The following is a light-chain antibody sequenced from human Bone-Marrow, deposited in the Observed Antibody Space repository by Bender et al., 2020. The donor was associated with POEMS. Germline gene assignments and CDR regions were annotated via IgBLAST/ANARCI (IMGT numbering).Light chain of an antibody. CDR3: SSYAGPNTLI. V-gene: IGLV2-11*01. CDR1: SSDVGAYNY. CDR2: DVT. J-gene: IGLJ2*01. Sequence: QSVLTQPPSVSGTPGQRVTISCSGASSDVGAYNYVSWYQQLPDKAPKLIIFDVTERPSGVPDRFSGSKSGNTASLTVSGLQAEEGADYYFSSYAGPNTLICGGGAQLTVL.